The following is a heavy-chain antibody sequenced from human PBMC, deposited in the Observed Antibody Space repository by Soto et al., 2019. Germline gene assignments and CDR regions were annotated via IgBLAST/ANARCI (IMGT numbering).Heavy chain of an antibody. Sequence: QVKLVQSGAEVKKPGASVKVSCKASGYTFTNFGISWVRQAPGQGLEWMGWISAYNGNTNYAQNFQGRVTMTTDTSTSTTDMDMRDVRSDETDVYYCVEGAAQIDYWGQGTLVTLSS. V-gene: IGHV1-18*01. CDR1: GYTFTNFG. D-gene: IGHD6-25*01. CDR3: VEGAAQIDY. CDR2: ISAYNGNT. J-gene: IGHJ4*02.